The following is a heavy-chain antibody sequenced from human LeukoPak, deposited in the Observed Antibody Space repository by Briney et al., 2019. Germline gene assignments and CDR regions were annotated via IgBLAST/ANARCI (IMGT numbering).Heavy chain of an antibody. J-gene: IGHJ5*02. CDR2: IHDSGST. D-gene: IGHD6-13*01. CDR3: ARVLAAAGNNWFDP. V-gene: IGHV4-59*12. CDR1: GGSISSYY. Sequence: SETLSLTCTVSGGSISSYYWSWIRRPPGKGLEWIAYIHDSGSTYNNPSLKSRLSISIDTSKNQFSLKLNSVTAADTAVYYCARVLAAAGNNWFDPWGQGTLVTVSS.